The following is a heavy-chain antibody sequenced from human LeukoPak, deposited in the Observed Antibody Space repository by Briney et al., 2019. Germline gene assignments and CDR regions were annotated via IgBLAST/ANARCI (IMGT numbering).Heavy chain of an antibody. CDR3: ARITMVRGVPNYYYYYMDV. J-gene: IGHJ6*03. D-gene: IGHD3-10*01. V-gene: IGHV4-59*01. Sequence: SETLSLTCTVSGGSISSYYWSWIRQPPGKGLEWIGYISYSGSTNYNPSLKSRVTISVDTSKNQFSLQLSSVTAADTAVYYCARITMVRGVPNYYYYYMDVWGKGTTVTVSS. CDR1: GGSISSYY. CDR2: ISYSGST.